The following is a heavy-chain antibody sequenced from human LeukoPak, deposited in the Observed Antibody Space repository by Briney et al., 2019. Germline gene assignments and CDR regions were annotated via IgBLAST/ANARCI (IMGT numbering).Heavy chain of an antibody. CDR1: GGSFTNSA. D-gene: IGHD2-2*01. J-gene: IGHJ4*02. CDR2: IIPMLDIA. Sequence: SVKVSCRASGGSFTNSAISWVRLAPGQGLEWMGRIIPMLDIAKYAQKFQGRVTITADKSTNTAYMELNSLRSEDTAFYYCASDIAESATPHDSWGQGTLVTVSS. V-gene: IGHV1-69*04. CDR3: ASDIAESATPHDS.